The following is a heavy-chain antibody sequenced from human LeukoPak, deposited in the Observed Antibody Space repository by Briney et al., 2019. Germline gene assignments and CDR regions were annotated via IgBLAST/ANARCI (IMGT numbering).Heavy chain of an antibody. J-gene: IGHJ4*02. CDR2: IKQDGSDK. CDR1: GFSFSNYG. Sequence: PGGSLRLSCAASGFSFSNYGMHWVRQAPGKGLEGVANIKQDGSDKYYVDSVKGRFSISRDNAKNSLYLQMNTLRAEDTAVYYCARGEGLGTTNGGYYFAYWGQGSLVIVSS. CDR3: ARGEGLGTTNGGYYFAY. D-gene: IGHD1-26*01. V-gene: IGHV3-7*01.